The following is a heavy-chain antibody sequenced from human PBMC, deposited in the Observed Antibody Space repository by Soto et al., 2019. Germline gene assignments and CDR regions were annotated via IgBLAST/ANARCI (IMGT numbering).Heavy chain of an antibody. D-gene: IGHD2-15*01. CDR3: SRDGGKGDFDY. V-gene: IGHV1-46*03. CDR1: GYTFTSYY. J-gene: IGHJ4*02. Sequence: QVQLVQSGAEVKKPGASVKVSCKASGYTFTSYYMHWVRQAPGQGLEWMGIINPSGGSTSYAQKFQGRVTMTRDTSTSTVYMELSSLRSEDTAVYYCSRDGGKGDFDYWGQGTLVTVSS. CDR2: INPSGGST.